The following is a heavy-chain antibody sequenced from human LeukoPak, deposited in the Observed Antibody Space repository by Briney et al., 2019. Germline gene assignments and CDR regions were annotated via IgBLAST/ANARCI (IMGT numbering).Heavy chain of an antibody. CDR3: ARYSGSYLRPYYFDY. CDR2: ISYDGSNK. CDR1: GFTFSSYA. V-gene: IGHV3-30-3*01. J-gene: IGHJ4*02. D-gene: IGHD1-26*01. Sequence: PGRSLRLSCAASGFTFSSYAMHWVRQAPGKGLEWVAVISYDGSNKYYADSVKGRFTISRDNSKNTLYLQMNSLRAEDTAVYYCARYSGSYLRPYYFDYWGQGTLVTVSS.